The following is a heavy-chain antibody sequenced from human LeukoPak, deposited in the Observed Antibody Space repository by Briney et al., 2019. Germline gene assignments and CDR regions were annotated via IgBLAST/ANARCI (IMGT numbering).Heavy chain of an antibody. CDR1: GGTFTSYA. Sequence: ASVNLSCKASGGTFTSYAISWGRQAPGQGLEWMGGIIPIFGTANYAQKFQGRVTITADKSTSTAYMELSSLRSEDTAVYYCARYSSGWADAFDIWGQGTMVTVSS. D-gene: IGHD6-19*01. CDR3: ARYSSGWADAFDI. V-gene: IGHV1-69*06. J-gene: IGHJ3*02. CDR2: IIPIFGTA.